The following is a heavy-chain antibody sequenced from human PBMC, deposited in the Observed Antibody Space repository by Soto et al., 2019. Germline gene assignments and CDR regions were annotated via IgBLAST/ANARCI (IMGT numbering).Heavy chain of an antibody. J-gene: IGHJ3*02. Sequence: GGSLRLSCAASGFTFSSYGMHWVRQAPGKGLEWVAVIWYDGSNKYYADSVKGRFTISRDNSKNTLYLQMNSLRAEDTAVYYCARVREKSDAFDIWGQGTMVTVSS. V-gene: IGHV3-33*01. CDR3: ARVREKSDAFDI. D-gene: IGHD1-26*01. CDR1: GFTFSSYG. CDR2: IWYDGSNK.